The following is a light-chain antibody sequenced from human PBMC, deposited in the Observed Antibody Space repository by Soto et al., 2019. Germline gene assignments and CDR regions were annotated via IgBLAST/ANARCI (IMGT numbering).Light chain of an antibody. CDR1: QSVSSY. J-gene: IGKJ5*01. Sequence: EIVLTQSPATLSLSPGERATLSCRASQSVSSYLAWYQQKPGQAPRLLIYDASNRATGIPARFSGSGYGTDFTLTISSLEPEDFAVYYCQQRSNWRITFGPGTRLEIK. CDR2: DAS. CDR3: QQRSNWRIT. V-gene: IGKV3-11*01.